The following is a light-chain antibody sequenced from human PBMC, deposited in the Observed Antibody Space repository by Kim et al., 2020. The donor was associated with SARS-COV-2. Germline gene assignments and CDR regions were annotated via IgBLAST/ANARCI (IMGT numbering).Light chain of an antibody. CDR2: GAS. V-gene: IGKV3-20*01. CDR1: QSVSSSY. Sequence: PGERATLSCRASQSVSSSYLALYQQKPGQAPRLLIYGASSRATGIPDRFSGSGSGTDFTLTISRLEPEDFAVYYCQQYGSSPRITFGQGTRLEIK. J-gene: IGKJ5*01. CDR3: QQYGSSPRIT.